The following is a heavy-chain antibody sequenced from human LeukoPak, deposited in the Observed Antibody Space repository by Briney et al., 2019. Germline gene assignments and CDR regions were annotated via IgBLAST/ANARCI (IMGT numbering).Heavy chain of an antibody. V-gene: IGHV3-21*01. J-gene: IGHJ4*02. CDR1: GFTFSSYS. CDR2: ISSCSSYI. Sequence: GGSLRLSCAASGFTFSSYSMNWVRQAPGKGLEWVSSISSCSSYIYYADSVKGRFTISRDNAKNSLYLQMNSLRAEDTAVYYCARDSSGWYDYWGQGTLVTVSS. CDR3: ARDSSGWYDY. D-gene: IGHD6-19*01.